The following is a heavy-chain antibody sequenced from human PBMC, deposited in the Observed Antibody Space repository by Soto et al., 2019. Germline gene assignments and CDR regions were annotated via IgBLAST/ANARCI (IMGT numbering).Heavy chain of an antibody. CDR3: ARDRYCDSVWEGHDP. J-gene: IGHJ5*02. CDR2: IIPIFATT. V-gene: IGHV1-69*13. Sequence: SVKVSCKASGGIFSSYGFSWVRQAPGQGLEWMGGIIPIFATTNYAQKFQGRLTITADESTTTAYMELSSLRSEDTAVYYCARDRYCDSVWEGHDPWGQGTLVTVSS. D-gene: IGHD4-17*01. CDR1: GGIFSSYG.